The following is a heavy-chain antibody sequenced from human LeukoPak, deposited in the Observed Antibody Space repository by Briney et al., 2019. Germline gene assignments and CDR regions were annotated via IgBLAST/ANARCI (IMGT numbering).Heavy chain of an antibody. D-gene: IGHD2-2*01. CDR2: INAGNGNT. Sequence: AAVTVSCTASGYTFTSYAMHWVRQAPGQRLEWMGWINAGNGNTKYSQKFQGRVTITRDTSASTAYMELSSLRSEDTAVYYCARSIVVVPAAIGYWGQGTLVTVSS. V-gene: IGHV1-3*01. CDR1: GYTFTSYA. CDR3: ARSIVVVPAAIGY. J-gene: IGHJ4*02.